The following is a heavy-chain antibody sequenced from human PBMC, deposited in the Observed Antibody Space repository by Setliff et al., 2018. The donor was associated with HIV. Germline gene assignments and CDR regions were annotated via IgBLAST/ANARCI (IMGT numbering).Heavy chain of an antibody. CDR1: GFTFTNYA. CDR3: ARDPRQWLGGIYGNYYMDV. Sequence: ETLSLSCAASGFTFTNYAMSWVRQAPGKGLEWVSVISGSGGSTYYADFVKGRVTMATETSITTAYMELTNLRSDDTAVYYCARDPRQWLGGIYGNYYMDVWGKGTTVTVSS. V-gene: IGHV3-23*01. D-gene: IGHD6-19*01. J-gene: IGHJ6*03. CDR2: ISGSGGST.